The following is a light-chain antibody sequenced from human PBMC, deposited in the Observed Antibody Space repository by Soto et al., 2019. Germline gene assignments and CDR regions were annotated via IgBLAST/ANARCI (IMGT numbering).Light chain of an antibody. CDR3: LQHSTYPLT. CDR2: AAS. Sequence: DIQMTQFPSSLSASVGDRVTITCRARQGIRNDLGWYQQKPGKAPKRLIYAASSLQSGVPSRFSGSGSCTEFTLAISSLQPEDSATFYCLQHSTYPLTFGQGTKVEIK. CDR1: QGIRND. J-gene: IGKJ1*01. V-gene: IGKV1-17*01.